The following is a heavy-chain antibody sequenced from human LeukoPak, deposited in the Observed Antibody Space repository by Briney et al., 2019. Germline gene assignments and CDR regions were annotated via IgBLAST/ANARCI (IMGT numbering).Heavy chain of an antibody. V-gene: IGHV3-11*04. Sequence: GGSLRLSCAASGFTFSDYYMSWIRQAPGKGLEWVSYISSSGSTIYYADSVKGRFTISRDDAKNSLYLQMNSLRAEDTAVYYCARDHSSSWLFDYWGQGTLVTVSS. J-gene: IGHJ4*02. CDR3: ARDHSSSWLFDY. CDR1: GFTFSDYY. D-gene: IGHD6-13*01. CDR2: ISSSGSTI.